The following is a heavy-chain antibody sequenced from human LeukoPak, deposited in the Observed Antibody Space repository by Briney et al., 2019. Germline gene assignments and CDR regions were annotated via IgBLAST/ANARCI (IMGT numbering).Heavy chain of an antibody. V-gene: IGHV6-1*01. D-gene: IGHD3-22*01. Sequence: SQTLSLTCAISGDSVSSNSAAWNWIRQSPSRGLEWLGRTYYRSKWYNDYAVSVKSRITINPDTSKNQFSLRLNSVTPEDTAVYYCARGGYYDSSGYYYVATPFDYWGQGTLVTVSS. J-gene: IGHJ4*02. CDR2: TYYRSKWYN. CDR1: GDSVSSNSAA. CDR3: ARGGYYDSSGYYYVATPFDY.